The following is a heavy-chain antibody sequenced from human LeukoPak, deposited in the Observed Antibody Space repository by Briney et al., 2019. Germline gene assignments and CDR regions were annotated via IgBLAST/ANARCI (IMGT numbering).Heavy chain of an antibody. J-gene: IGHJ4*02. CDR2: IYPGDSDT. CDR3: ARLIGYSYGYSGEFDY. D-gene: IGHD5-18*01. CDR1: GYSFTSYW. Sequence: GESLKISCKGSGYSFTSYWIGWVRQMPGKGLEWMGIIYPGDSDTRYSPSFQGQVTISADESISTAYLQWSSLKASDTAMYYCARLIGYSYGYSGEFDYWGQGTLVTVSS. V-gene: IGHV5-51*01.